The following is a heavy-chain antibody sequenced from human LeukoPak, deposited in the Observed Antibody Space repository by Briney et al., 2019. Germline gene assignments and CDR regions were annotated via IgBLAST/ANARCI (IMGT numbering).Heavy chain of an antibody. J-gene: IGHJ5*02. CDR3: ARKYDILTGQSNWFDP. Sequence: ASVKVSRKHSRDTFTGYYRGCGPQGPEGGLGWRGWINPKSGGKNYAQTVQGRVTITRDTSISTVFMELSRLRSDDTAVYYCARKYDILTGQSNWFDPWGQGTLVTVSS. CDR2: INPKSGGK. V-gene: IGHV1-2*02. CDR1: RDTFTGYY. D-gene: IGHD3-9*01.